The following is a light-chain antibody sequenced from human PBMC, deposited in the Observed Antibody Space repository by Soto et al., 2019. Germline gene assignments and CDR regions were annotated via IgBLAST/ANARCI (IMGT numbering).Light chain of an antibody. V-gene: IGKV1-33*01. Sequence: DIQMTQSPSSLSASVGDRVTITCQASQNINNYLHWYQQKPGRAPKLLIYDASNLEAGVSSRFRGSGSGTDFTFTISRLQPEDIAKYYCQQYENLPTFGQGTRLEN. J-gene: IGKJ5*01. CDR2: DAS. CDR3: QQYENLPT. CDR1: QNINNY.